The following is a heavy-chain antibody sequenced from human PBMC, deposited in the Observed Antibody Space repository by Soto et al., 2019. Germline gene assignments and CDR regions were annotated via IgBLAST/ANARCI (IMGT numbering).Heavy chain of an antibody. J-gene: IGHJ5*02. CDR1: GGSVSSGVYY. V-gene: IGHV4-61*08. CDR2: IYYSGST. CDR3: ARLSLAAAGTPLWFDP. Sequence: QVQLQESGPGLVKPSETLSLTCTVSGGSVSSGVYYWSWIRQPPGKGLECIGYIYYSGSTNYNPSLKSRVTISVDTSMNLFSLRLSSVTATDTAMYCCARLSLAAAGTPLWFDPWGQGTLVTVSS. D-gene: IGHD6-13*01.